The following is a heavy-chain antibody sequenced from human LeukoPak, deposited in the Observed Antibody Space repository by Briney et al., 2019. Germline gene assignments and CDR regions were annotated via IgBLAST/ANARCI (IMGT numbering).Heavy chain of an antibody. CDR1: GGSISSYY. CDR2: IYYSGST. CDR3: ARDTLLGSEYYYYMDV. J-gene: IGHJ6*03. Sequence: SETLSLTCTVSGGSISSYYWSWIRQPPGKGLEWIGYIYYSGSTNYNPSLKSRVTISVGTSKNQFSLKLSSVTAADTAVYYCARDTLLGSEYYYYMDVWGKGTTVTVSS. D-gene: IGHD3-22*01. V-gene: IGHV4-59*01.